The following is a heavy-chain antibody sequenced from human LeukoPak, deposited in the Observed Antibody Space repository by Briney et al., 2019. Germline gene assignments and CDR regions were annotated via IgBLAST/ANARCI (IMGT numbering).Heavy chain of an antibody. D-gene: IGHD3-22*01. CDR1: GFTFSSYA. V-gene: IGHV3-30-3*01. Sequence: PGRSLRLSCAASGFTFSSYAMHWVRQAPGKGLEWVAVISYDGSNKYYAASVKGRFTISRDTAKNTLYLQMNSLRAEDTAVYYCARGHHYYDSSAYYYWGQGTLVTVSS. CDR3: ARGHHYYDSSAYYY. J-gene: IGHJ4*02. CDR2: ISYDGSNK.